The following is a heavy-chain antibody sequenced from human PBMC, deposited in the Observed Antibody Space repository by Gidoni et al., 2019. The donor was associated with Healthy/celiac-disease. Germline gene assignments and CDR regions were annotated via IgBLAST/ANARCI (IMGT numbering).Heavy chain of an antibody. CDR3: ARVYSSSSPFDY. J-gene: IGHJ4*02. CDR2: ISYDGSNK. CDR1: GLTFSSYA. V-gene: IGHV3-30-3*01. Sequence: VLLVEAGGGLVQPGRPLRVCGGACGLTFSSYAMHWVRQAPGKGLEWVAVISYDGSNKYYADSVKGRFTISRDNSKNTLYLQMNSLRAEDTAVYYCARVYSSSSPFDYWGQGTLVTVSS. D-gene: IGHD6-6*01.